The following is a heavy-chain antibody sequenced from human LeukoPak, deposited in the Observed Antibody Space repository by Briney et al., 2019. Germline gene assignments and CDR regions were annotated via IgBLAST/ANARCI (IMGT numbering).Heavy chain of an antibody. D-gene: IGHD6-13*01. CDR3: ATGVAAAMDSDY. CDR1: GYTPTELS. J-gene: IGHJ4*02. CDR2: FDPEDGET. V-gene: IGHV1-24*01. Sequence: ASVKVSCKVSGYTPTELSMHWVRQAPGKGLERMGGFDPEDGETIYAQKFQGRVTMTEDTSTDTAYMELSSLRSEDTAVYYCATGVAAAMDSDYWGQGTLVTVSS.